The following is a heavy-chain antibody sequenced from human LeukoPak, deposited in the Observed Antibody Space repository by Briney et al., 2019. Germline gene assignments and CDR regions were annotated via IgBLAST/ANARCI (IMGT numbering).Heavy chain of an antibody. J-gene: IGHJ4*02. CDR2: IKQDGSEK. V-gene: IGHV3-7*01. CDR3: XXXRMVRGVNDY. CDR1: GFTFSSYW. D-gene: IGHD3-10*01. Sequence: GGSLRLSCAASGFTFSSYWMSWVRQAPGKGLEWVANIKQDGSEKYYVDSVKGRFTISRDNAKNSLYLQMNSLRAEDTAVYYXXXXRMVRGVNDYWGQGTLVTVSS.